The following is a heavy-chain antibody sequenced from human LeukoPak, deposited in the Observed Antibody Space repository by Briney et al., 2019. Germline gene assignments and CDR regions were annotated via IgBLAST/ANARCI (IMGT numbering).Heavy chain of an antibody. CDR3: ARVEVRWFGAPRGNYYYMDV. CDR1: GFTFDDYG. CDR2: INWNGGST. Sequence: PGGSLRLSCAASGFTFDDYGMSWVRQAPGKGLEWVSGINWNGGSTGYADSVKGRFTISRDNAKNSLYLQMNRLRAEDTALYHCARVEVRWFGAPRGNYYYMDVWGKGTTVTVSS. J-gene: IGHJ6*03. V-gene: IGHV3-20*01. D-gene: IGHD3-10*01.